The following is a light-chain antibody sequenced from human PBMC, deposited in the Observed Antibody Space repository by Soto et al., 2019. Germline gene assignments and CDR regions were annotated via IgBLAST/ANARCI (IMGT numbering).Light chain of an antibody. J-gene: IGLJ3*02. Sequence: QSALTQPASVSGSLGQSITISCTGAASDIGYYNFVSWHQQHPATAPQLINYDVSHRPAVISFRFAGSKSSNTSSLTISGLRAEDDAAYCGASYTGTDAPWVFGGGTKLTVL. CDR1: ASDIGYYNF. CDR2: DVS. V-gene: IGLV2-14*03. CDR3: ASYTGTDAPWV.